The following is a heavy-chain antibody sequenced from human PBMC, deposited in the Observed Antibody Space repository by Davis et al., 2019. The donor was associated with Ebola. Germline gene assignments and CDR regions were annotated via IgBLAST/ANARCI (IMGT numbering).Heavy chain of an antibody. V-gene: IGHV4-34*01. CDR3: ARRHIAVVQYLSAWYFDL. J-gene: IGHJ2*01. Sequence: PSETLSLTCAVYGGSFSGYYWSWIRQPPGKGLEWIGEINDSGSTNYNPSLKSRVAVSVDTSKNQFSLKLSSVTAADTAIYYCARRHIAVVQYLSAWYFDLWGRGTLVTVSS. D-gene: IGHD2-2*01. CDR1: GGSFSGYY. CDR2: INDSGST.